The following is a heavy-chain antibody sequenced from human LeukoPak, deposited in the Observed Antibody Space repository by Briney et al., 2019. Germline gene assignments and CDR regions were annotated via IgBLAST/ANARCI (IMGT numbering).Heavy chain of an antibody. CDR3: ARDYLGASGHWFDP. CDR2: IYHSGTT. Sequence: PSETLSLTCTVSGYSISSGYYWGWIRQPPGKGLEWIGSIYHSGTTYYNPSLKSRVTISLDTSRNQLSLRLSSVTAADTAVYYCARDYLGASGHWFDPWGQGTLVTVSS. J-gene: IGHJ5*02. D-gene: IGHD3-16*02. CDR1: GYSISSGYY. V-gene: IGHV4-38-2*02.